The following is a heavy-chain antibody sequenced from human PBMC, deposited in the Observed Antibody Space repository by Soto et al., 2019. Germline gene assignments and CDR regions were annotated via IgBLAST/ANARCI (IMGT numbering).Heavy chain of an antibody. D-gene: IGHD2-8*01. CDR1: GYTFTGYN. V-gene: IGHV1-2*02. CDR3: AREFTKGVLASYYAMHF. J-gene: IGHJ6*01. Sequence: ASVKVSCKTSGYTFTGYNIHWVRQAPGQGLEWMGWINPTSGDTNYAQNFQGRVTMTRDTSISTAYMDLSSLRSHDPAVYFCAREFTKGVLASYYAMHFWGQGTTGIVS. CDR2: INPTSGDT.